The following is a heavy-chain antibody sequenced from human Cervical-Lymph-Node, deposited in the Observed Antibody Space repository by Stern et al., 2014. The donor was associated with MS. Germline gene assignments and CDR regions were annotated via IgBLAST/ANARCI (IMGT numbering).Heavy chain of an antibody. CDR2: VYYSGVT. Sequence: QVQLVESGPGLVKPSETLSLTCTVYGGSVSGSYWSWIRQSPGKGLEWIGTVYYSGVTTYNPSLGSRLSMSVDNARSQVSLRLTSVTAADTAVYYCARDRHRSGRQITGYYFYAMDVWGQGATVTVSS. CDR1: GGSVSGSY. J-gene: IGHJ6*02. CDR3: ARDRHRSGRQITGYYFYAMDV. D-gene: IGHD1-14*01. V-gene: IGHV4-59*02.